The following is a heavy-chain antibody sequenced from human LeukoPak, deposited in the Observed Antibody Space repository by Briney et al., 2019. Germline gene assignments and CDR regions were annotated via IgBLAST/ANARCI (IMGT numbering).Heavy chain of an antibody. J-gene: IGHJ4*02. CDR3: ARRDCYDSSGYYPGFDY. CDR1: GYSSTSYW. D-gene: IGHD3-22*01. Sequence: GESLKISCKGSGYSSTSYWISWVRQMPGKGLEWMGRIDPSDSYTNYSPSFQGHVTISADKSISTAYLQWSSLKASDTAMYYCARRDCYDSSGYYPGFDYWGQGTLVTVSS. CDR2: IDPSDSYT. V-gene: IGHV5-10-1*01.